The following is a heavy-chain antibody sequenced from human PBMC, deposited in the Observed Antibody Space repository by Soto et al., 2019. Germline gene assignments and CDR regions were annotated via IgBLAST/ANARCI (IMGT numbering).Heavy chain of an antibody. D-gene: IGHD6-13*01. CDR1: GGSISSYY. Sequence: PSETLSLTCTVSGGSISSYYWSWIRQPPGKGLEWIGYIYYSGSTNYNPSLKSRVTISVDTSKTQFSLKLSSVTAADTAVYYCARGPSSWTPHDYWGQGTLVTVSS. CDR2: IYYSGST. CDR3: ARGPSSWTPHDY. J-gene: IGHJ4*02. V-gene: IGHV4-59*01.